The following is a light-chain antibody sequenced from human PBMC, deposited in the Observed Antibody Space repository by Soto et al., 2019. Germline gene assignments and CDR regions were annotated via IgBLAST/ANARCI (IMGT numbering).Light chain of an antibody. CDR1: QSVSSN. V-gene: IGKV3-15*01. CDR2: GAS. Sequence: EIVSTQSPTTQSVSPGARATLCCRASQSVSSNLAWYQQKPRQAPRLIXYGASTRATGIPARFSGSGSGTEFTPTISSLQSEDFAVYYCQQYNNWPPITFGQGTRLEIK. CDR3: QQYNNWPPIT. J-gene: IGKJ5*01.